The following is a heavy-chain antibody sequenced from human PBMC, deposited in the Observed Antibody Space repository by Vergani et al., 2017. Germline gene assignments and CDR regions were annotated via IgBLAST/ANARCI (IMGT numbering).Heavy chain of an antibody. CDR3: ARDLVVGVIGWFDP. J-gene: IGHJ5*02. V-gene: IGHV3-66*03. CDR1: GFTVSSNY. D-gene: IGHD3-3*01. Sequence: EVQLVESGGGLIQPGGSLRLSCAASGFTVSSNYMSWVRHAPGKGVEWVSVIYSCGNTYYADSVKGRFTIARDNSKNTLYLQMNSLRAEDTAVYYCARDLVVGVIGWFDPWGQGTLVTVSS. CDR2: IYSCGNT.